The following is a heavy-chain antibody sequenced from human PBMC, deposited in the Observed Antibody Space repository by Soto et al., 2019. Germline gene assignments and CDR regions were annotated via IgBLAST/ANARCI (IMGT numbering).Heavy chain of an antibody. Sequence: SETLSLTCTVSGGSISSSSYYWGWIRQPPGKGLEWIGSIYYSGSTYYNPSLKSRVTISVDTSKNQFSLKLSSVTAADTAVYDCARLGMTGRVDYWGQGTLVTVSS. V-gene: IGHV4-39*07. D-gene: IGHD3-10*01. J-gene: IGHJ4*02. CDR1: GGSISSSSYY. CDR3: ARLGMTGRVDY. CDR2: IYYSGST.